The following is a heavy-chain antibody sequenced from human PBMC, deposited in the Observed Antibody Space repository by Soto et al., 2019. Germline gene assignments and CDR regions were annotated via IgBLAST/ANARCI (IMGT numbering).Heavy chain of an antibody. CDR1: GFTFSSYS. CDR2: ISSSSSTI. D-gene: IGHD3-22*01. V-gene: IGHV3-48*02. Sequence: GGSLRLSCAASGFTFSSYSMNWVRQAPGKGLEWVSYISSSSSTIYYADSVKGRFTISRDNAKNSLYLQMNSLRDEDTAVYYCARGRPPYYDSRGYAFDIWGQGTMVTVSS. J-gene: IGHJ3*02. CDR3: ARGRPPYYDSRGYAFDI.